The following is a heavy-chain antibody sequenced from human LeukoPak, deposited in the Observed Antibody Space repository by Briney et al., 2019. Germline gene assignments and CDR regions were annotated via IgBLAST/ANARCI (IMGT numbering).Heavy chain of an antibody. D-gene: IGHD1-26*01. CDR3: AADGNSGSYPFDY. J-gene: IGHJ4*02. V-gene: IGHV1-58*01. Sequence: GTSVKVSCKASGFTFTSSAVQWVRQARGQRLEWIGWIVVGSGNTNYAQKFQERVTITRDMSTSTAYTELSSLRSEDTAVYYCAADGNSGSYPFDYWGQGTLVTVSS. CDR1: GFTFTSSA. CDR2: IVVGSGNT.